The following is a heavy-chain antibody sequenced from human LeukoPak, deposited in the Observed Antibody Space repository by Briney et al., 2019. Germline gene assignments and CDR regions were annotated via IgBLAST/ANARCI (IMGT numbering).Heavy chain of an antibody. V-gene: IGHV1-69*13. CDR3: AREGGSSSFLHFDY. J-gene: IGHJ4*02. CDR1: GGTFSSYA. CDR2: IIPIFGTA. Sequence: ASVKVSCKASGGTFSSYAISWVRQAPGQGLEWMGGIIPIFGTANYAQKFQGRVTITADESTSTAYMELSSLRSEDTAVYYCAREGGSSSFLHFDYWGQGTLVTVSS. D-gene: IGHD6-6*01.